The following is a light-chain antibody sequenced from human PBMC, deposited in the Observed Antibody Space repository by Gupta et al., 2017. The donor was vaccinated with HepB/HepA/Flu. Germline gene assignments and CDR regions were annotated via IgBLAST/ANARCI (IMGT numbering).Light chain of an antibody. CDR2: AAS. CDR1: KGIGSY. J-gene: IGKJ1*01. CDR3: QQVNTYPRT. V-gene: IGKV1-9*01. Sequence: DIQLTQSPSFLSASVGDRVTITCRASKGIGSYLAWYQQRPGKALNLLIYAASTLQSGVPSRFSGSGSGTEFSLSISSLQPEDFATYYCQQVNTYPRTFGQGTKVEIK.